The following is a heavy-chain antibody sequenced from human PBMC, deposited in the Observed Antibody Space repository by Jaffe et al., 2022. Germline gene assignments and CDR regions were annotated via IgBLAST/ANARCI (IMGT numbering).Heavy chain of an antibody. CDR1: GGSISSGNYY. CDR2: IYTSGST. V-gene: IGHV4-61*02. CDR3: AHNRANSGSWG. J-gene: IGHJ4*02. D-gene: IGHD3-10*01. Sequence: QVQLQESGPGLVKPSQTLSLTCTVSGGSISSGNYYWSWIRQPAGKGLEWIGRIYTSGSTNYSPSLKSRVTISVDTSKNQFSLKLNSVTAADTAVYYCAHNRANSGSWGWGQGTLVTVSS.